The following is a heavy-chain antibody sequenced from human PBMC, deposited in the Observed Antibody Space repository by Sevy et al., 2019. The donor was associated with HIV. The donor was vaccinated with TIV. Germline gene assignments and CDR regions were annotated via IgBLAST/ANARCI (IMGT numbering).Heavy chain of an antibody. V-gene: IGHV3-30*03. Sequence: GGSLRLSCVASGFSFSSYGMHWVRQAPGKGLEWVALISYHGTNKYYGDSVRGRFTVSRDNSRNTLYLQMDSLRAEDTAVYHCARRYFDLWGQGTLVTVSS. CDR3: ARRYFDL. CDR1: GFSFSSYG. CDR2: ISYHGTNK. J-gene: IGHJ4*02.